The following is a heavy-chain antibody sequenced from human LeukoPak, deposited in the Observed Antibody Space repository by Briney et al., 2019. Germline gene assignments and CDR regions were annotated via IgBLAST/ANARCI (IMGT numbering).Heavy chain of an antibody. V-gene: IGHV1-2*02. D-gene: IGHD6-19*01. Sequence: ASVKVSCTASGGTFSSYAISWVRQAPGQGLEWMGWINPTSGGTNYAQKFQGRVTMTRDTSISTAYVELSRLTSDDTAVYYCARGAVAGTGWFDPWGQGTLVTVAS. J-gene: IGHJ5*02. CDR2: INPTSGGT. CDR3: ARGAVAGTGWFDP. CDR1: GGTFSSYA.